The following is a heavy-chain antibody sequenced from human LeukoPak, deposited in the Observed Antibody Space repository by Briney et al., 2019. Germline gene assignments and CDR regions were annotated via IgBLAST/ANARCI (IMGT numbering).Heavy chain of an antibody. V-gene: IGHV3-23*01. Sequence: PGGSLRLSCAASGITFSKYWIHWVRQAPGEGLEWVSSFTSSSRSIYYADSVKGRFTISRDNSKNTLYLQMNSLRAEDTAVYYCAKLPRYSNYDYWGQGTLVTVSS. CDR2: FTSSSRSI. J-gene: IGHJ4*02. CDR1: GITFSKYW. D-gene: IGHD4-11*01. CDR3: AKLPRYSNYDY.